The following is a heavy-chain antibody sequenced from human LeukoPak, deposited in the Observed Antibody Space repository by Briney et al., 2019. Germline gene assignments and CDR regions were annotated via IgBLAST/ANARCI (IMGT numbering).Heavy chain of an antibody. D-gene: IGHD2/OR15-2a*01. V-gene: IGHV3-30-3*01. J-gene: IGHJ4*02. Sequence: GRSLRLSCAASGFSFSNYAMHWVRQAPGKGLEWVTLISYDGSNKYYADSVKGRFTISRDNSKNTLFLQMNSLRAEDTAVFYCARAGGVIKPLDCWGQGTLVTVSS. CDR2: ISYDGSNK. CDR3: ARAGGVIKPLDC. CDR1: GFSFSNYA.